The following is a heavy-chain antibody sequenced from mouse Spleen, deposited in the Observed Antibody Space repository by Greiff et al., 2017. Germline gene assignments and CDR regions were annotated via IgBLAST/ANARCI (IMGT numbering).Heavy chain of an antibody. J-gene: IGHJ1*01. CDR3: ARIGNYGYFDV. Sequence: EVQLVESGGGLVKPGGSRKLSCAASGFTFSSFGMHWVRQAPEKGLEWVAYISSGSSTIYYADTVKGRFTISRDNPKNTLFLQMTSLRSEDTAMYYCARIGNYGYFDVWGAGTTVTVSS. CDR2: ISSGSSTI. V-gene: IGHV5-17*02. CDR1: GFTFSSFG. D-gene: IGHD2-1*01.